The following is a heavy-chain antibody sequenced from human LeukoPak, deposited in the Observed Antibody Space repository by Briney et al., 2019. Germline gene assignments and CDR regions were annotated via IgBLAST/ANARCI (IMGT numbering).Heavy chain of an antibody. V-gene: IGHV4-39*01. CDR2: IYYSGST. Sequence: SETLSLTCTVSGGSISSSSYYWGWIRQPPGKGLVWIGSIYYSGSTYYNPSLKSRVTISVDTSKNQFSLKLSSVTAADPAVYYCARLGSQLRYFDWYWGQGTLVTVSS. CDR3: ARLGSQLRYFDWY. CDR1: GGSISSSSYY. J-gene: IGHJ4*02. D-gene: IGHD3-9*01.